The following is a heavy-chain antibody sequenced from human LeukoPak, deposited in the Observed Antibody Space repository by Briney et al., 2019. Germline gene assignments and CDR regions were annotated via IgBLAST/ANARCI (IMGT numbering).Heavy chain of an antibody. J-gene: IGHJ6*03. CDR3: ARENYYYYMDV. CDR2: ISSSGSTI. CDR1: GFTFSDYY. V-gene: IGHV3-11*04. Sequence: PEGSLRLSCAASGFTFSDYYMSWIRQAPGKGLEWVSYISSSGSTIYYADSVKGRFTFSRDNAKNSLYLQMNSLRAEDTAVYYCARENYYYYMDVWGKGTTVTVSS.